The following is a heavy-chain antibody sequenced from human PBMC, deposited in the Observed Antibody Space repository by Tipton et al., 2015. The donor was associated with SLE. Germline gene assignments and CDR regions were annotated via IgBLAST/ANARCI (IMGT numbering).Heavy chain of an antibody. Sequence: SLRLSCAASGFTFSSYGMHWVRQAPGKGLEWVAVISYDGSNKYYADSVKGRFTISRDNSKDTLYLQMNSLRAEDTALYYCARDKVHDYWGQGTLVTVSS. CDR1: GFTFSSYG. V-gene: IGHV3-30*12. J-gene: IGHJ4*02. CDR3: ARDKVHDY. CDR2: ISYDGSNK.